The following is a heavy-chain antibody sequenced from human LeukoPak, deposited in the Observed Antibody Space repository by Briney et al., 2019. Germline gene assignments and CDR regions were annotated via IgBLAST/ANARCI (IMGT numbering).Heavy chain of an antibody. D-gene: IGHD5-12*01. V-gene: IGHV1-2*02. Sequence: GASVKVSCKPSGYTFTGYYLHWVRQAPGQPLEWVGWINLITGATAYAQKFQGRVTVSRDTSISTAYMDLSSLTSDDTAIYYCARDRVGSGWPRPWYFEFWGQGTLVTVSS. CDR3: ARDRVGSGWPRPWYFEF. CDR1: GYTFTGYY. J-gene: IGHJ4*02. CDR2: INLITGAT.